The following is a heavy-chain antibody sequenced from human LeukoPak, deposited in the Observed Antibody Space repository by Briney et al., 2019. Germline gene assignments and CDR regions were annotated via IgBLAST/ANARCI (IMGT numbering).Heavy chain of an antibody. D-gene: IGHD4-23*01. Sequence: PSETMSLTCTVSGESISGFYWTWIRQPPGKGLEWIGSIYYSGSTYYNPSLKSRVTISVDTSKNQFSLKLSSVTAADTAVYYCARRGSGGLFDYWGQGTLVTVSS. CDR2: IYYSGST. V-gene: IGHV4-59*05. CDR1: GESISGFY. CDR3: ARRGSGGLFDY. J-gene: IGHJ4*02.